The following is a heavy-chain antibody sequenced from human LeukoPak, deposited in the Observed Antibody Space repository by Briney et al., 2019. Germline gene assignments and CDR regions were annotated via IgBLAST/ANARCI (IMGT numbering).Heavy chain of an antibody. CDR2: IYSGGST. J-gene: IGHJ4*02. CDR3: ARDHGYQGYYFDY. D-gene: IGHD2-2*01. V-gene: IGHV3-66*01. Sequence: GSLRLSCAASGFTVSSNYMSWVRQAPGKGLEWVSVIYSGGSTYYADSVKGRFTISRDNSKNTLYLQMNSLRAEDTAVYYCARDHGYQGYYFDYWGQGTLVTVSS. CDR1: GFTVSSNY.